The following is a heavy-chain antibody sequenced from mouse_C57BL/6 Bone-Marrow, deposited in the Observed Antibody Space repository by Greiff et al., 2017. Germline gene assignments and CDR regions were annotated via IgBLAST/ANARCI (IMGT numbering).Heavy chain of an antibody. V-gene: IGHV1-64*01. J-gene: IGHJ4*01. CDR1: GYTFTSYW. CDR2: IHPNSGST. CDR3: ARFPFNRDY. Sequence: VQLQQSGAELVKPGASVKLSCKASGYTFTSYWMHWVKQRPGPGLEWIGMIHPNSGSTNYNEKFKSKATLTVDKSSSTAYMQLSSLTSEDSAVYYCARFPFNRDYWGQGTSVTVSS.